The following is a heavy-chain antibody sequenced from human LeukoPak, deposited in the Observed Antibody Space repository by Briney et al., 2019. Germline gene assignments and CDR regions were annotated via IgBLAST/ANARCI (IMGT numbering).Heavy chain of an antibody. V-gene: IGHV3-21*01. D-gene: IGHD6-13*01. CDR2: ISSSSSYI. J-gene: IGHJ4*02. CDR3: DTWYSKGVRGVDY. CDR1: GFTFSSYE. Sequence: GGSLRLSCAASGFTFSSYEMNWVRQAPGKGLEWVSSISSSSSYIYYADSVKGRFTISRDNAKNSLYLQMNSLRAEDTAVYRSDTWYSKGVRGVDYWGQGTLVTVSS.